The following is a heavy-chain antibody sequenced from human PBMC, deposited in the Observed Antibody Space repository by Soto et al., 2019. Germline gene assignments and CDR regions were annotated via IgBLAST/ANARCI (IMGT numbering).Heavy chain of an antibody. Sequence: ASVKVSCKASGYTFTSYGISWVRQAPGQGLEWMGWISAYNGNTNYAQKLQGRVTMTTDTSTSTAYMELRSLRSDDTAVYYCARGEANYDILTGPEYWGQGTLVTVSS. D-gene: IGHD3-9*01. V-gene: IGHV1-18*01. CDR3: ARGEANYDILTGPEY. CDR2: ISAYNGNT. CDR1: GYTFTSYG. J-gene: IGHJ4*02.